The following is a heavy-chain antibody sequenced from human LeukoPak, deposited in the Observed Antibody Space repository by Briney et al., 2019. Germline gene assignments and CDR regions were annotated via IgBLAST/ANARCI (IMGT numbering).Heavy chain of an antibody. V-gene: IGHV3-11*01. J-gene: IGHJ4*02. CDR1: GFTFSSYY. Sequence: GGSLRLSCAASGFTFSSYYMSWIRQAPGKGLEWVSYISSSGETIYDADPVKGRFTVSRDNAKNSLFLQLNSLRVEDTAMYYCARVHGSGSFGNWGQGTLVTVSS. CDR3: ARVHGSGSFGN. CDR2: ISSSGETI. D-gene: IGHD3-10*01.